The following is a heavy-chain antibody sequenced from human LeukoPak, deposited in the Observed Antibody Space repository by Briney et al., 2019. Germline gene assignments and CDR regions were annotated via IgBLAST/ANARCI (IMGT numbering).Heavy chain of an antibody. CDR2: IYYSGST. J-gene: IGHJ4*02. Sequence: SETLSLTCTVSGGSISSSSCYWGWIRQPPGKGLEWIGSIYYSGSTYYNPSLKSRVTISVDTSKNQFSLKLSSVTAADTAVYYCARSPGYSSGLHFDYWGQGTLVTVSS. CDR3: ARSPGYSSGLHFDY. CDR1: GGSISSSSCY. V-gene: IGHV4-39*01. D-gene: IGHD6-19*01.